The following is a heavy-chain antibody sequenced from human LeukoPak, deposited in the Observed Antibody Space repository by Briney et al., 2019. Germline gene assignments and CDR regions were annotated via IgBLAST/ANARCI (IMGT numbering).Heavy chain of an antibody. Sequence: PGGSLRLSCAASGFTFDEYVMHWVRQAPGKGLEWVSLISADGTSTKYVDSVKGRFTISRDNIKSSLYLQMNSLRIEDTALYYCTKDRNCTSTYCPTDHWGQGTLVTVSS. CDR3: TKDRNCTSTYCPTDH. CDR2: ISADGTST. J-gene: IGHJ4*02. CDR1: GFTFDEYV. V-gene: IGHV3-43*02. D-gene: IGHD2-2*01.